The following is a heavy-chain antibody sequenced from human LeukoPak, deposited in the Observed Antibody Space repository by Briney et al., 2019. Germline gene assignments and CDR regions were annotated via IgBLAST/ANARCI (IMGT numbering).Heavy chain of an antibody. Sequence: ASVKVSCKASGGTFSSYAISWVRQAPGQGLEWMGGIIPIFGTANYAQKFQGRVTITTDESTSTAYMELSSLGSEDTAVYYCARGSQIVVVVAATPGDAFDIWGQGTMVTVSS. CDR1: GGTFSSYA. CDR3: ARGSQIVVVVAATPGDAFDI. CDR2: IIPIFGTA. J-gene: IGHJ3*02. D-gene: IGHD2-15*01. V-gene: IGHV1-69*05.